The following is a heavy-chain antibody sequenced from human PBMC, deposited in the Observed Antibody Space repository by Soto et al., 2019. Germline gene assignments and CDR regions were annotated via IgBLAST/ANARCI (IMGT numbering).Heavy chain of an antibody. V-gene: IGHV3-9*01. CDR1: GFTFDDQA. CDR3: VKDLNRNMQTPDF. D-gene: IGHD1-1*01. Sequence: EVQLVESGGGLVQPGRSLRLSCAASGFTFDDQAMHWVRQGPGKGLEWVSGINWNSGDIGYADSVKGRFTISRDNAKNSLYLQMHSPRPEDTALYYCVKDLNRNMQTPDFWGQGTLVTVSS. CDR2: INWNSGDI. J-gene: IGHJ4*02.